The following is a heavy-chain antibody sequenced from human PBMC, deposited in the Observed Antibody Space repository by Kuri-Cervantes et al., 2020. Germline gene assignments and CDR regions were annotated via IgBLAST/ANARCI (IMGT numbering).Heavy chain of an antibody. CDR1: GFTFSSYW. CDR2: IKQDGSEK. Sequence: GESLKISCAASGFTFSSYWMSWVRQPPGKGLEWVANIKQDGSEKYYVDSVKGRFTISRDNAKNSLYLQMNSLRAEDTAVYYCARAMDTVYYYGMDVWGQGTTVTVSS. J-gene: IGHJ6*02. D-gene: IGHD5-18*01. CDR3: ARAMDTVYYYGMDV. V-gene: IGHV3-7*01.